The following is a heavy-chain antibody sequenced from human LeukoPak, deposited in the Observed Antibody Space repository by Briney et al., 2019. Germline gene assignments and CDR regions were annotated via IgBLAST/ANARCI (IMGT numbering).Heavy chain of an antibody. CDR1: GFTFTSYA. CDR3: AKERLGGNYGDYAVHY. Sequence: GGSLRLSCVASGFTFTSYAMGWVRHAPGEGLEWVSSVRGSGDGTYYADSVKGRFTISRDNSKKTLDLHMDSLRAEDTAVYYCAKERLGGNYGDYAVHYWGQGTMVTVSS. CDR2: VRGSGDGT. V-gene: IGHV3-23*01. D-gene: IGHD4-17*01. J-gene: IGHJ4*02.